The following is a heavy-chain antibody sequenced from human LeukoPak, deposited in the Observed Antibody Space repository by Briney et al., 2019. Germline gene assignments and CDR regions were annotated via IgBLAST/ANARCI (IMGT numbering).Heavy chain of an antibody. CDR1: GGSISSGAYY. Sequence: SETLSLTCTVSGGSISSGAYYWSWIRQPPGKGLEWIGYIYYSGSTHYNPSLKSRVTISVDTSKNQFSLKLSSVTAADTAVYYCASVLSSSDEQWGQGTLVTVSS. V-gene: IGHV4-30-4*08. D-gene: IGHD6-6*01. CDR2: IYYSGST. CDR3: ASVLSSSDEQ. J-gene: IGHJ4*02.